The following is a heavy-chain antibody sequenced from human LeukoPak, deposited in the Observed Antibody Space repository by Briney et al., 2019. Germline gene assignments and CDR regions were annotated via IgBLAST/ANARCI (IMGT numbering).Heavy chain of an antibody. V-gene: IGHV1-2*06. CDR2: ITPNSGGT. D-gene: IGHD5-24*01. CDR3: ARTQDGYYNEGYMDV. CDR1: GYTFTGYY. J-gene: IGHJ6*03. Sequence: ASVKVSCKASGYTFTGYYMHWVRQAPGQGLEWMGRITPNSGGTNYAQKFQGRVTMTRDTSISTAYMELSRLRSDDTAVYYCARTQDGYYNEGYMDVWGKGTTVTVSS.